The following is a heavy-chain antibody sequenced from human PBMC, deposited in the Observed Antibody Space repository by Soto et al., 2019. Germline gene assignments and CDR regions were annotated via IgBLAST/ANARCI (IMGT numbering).Heavy chain of an antibody. D-gene: IGHD3-10*01. Sequence: SETLSLTCTVSGSSITTYYWSWIRQPPGKGLEWIGYIYSSGSTNYNPSLKSRVTMSVDTSKNHFSLKLSSVTAADSAVYYCASTIRGVLAFDYWGRGTLVTVSS. J-gene: IGHJ4*02. CDR3: ASTIRGVLAFDY. CDR2: IYSSGST. CDR1: GSSITTYY. V-gene: IGHV4-59*08.